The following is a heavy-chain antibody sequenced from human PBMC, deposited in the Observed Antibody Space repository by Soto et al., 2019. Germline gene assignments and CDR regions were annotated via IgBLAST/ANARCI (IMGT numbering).Heavy chain of an antibody. CDR3: ASGPRIFGVVPDLYYYYYYMDV. Sequence: GASVKVSCKASGYTFTSYYMHWVRQAPGQGLEWMGIINPSGGSTSYAQKFQGRVTMTRDTSTSTVYMELSSLRSEDTAVYYCASGPRIFGVVPDLYYYYYYMDVWGKGATVTVSS. CDR2: INPSGGST. J-gene: IGHJ6*03. D-gene: IGHD3-3*01. CDR1: GYTFTSYY. V-gene: IGHV1-46*03.